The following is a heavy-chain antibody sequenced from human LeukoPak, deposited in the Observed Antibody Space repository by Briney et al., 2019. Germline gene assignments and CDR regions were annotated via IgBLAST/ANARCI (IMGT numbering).Heavy chain of an antibody. J-gene: IGHJ3*02. CDR3: ARVLGVVAAIDAFDI. CDR2: ISSSSSYI. Sequence: GGSLRLSCAASGFTFSSYSMNWVRQGPGKGLERVSSISSSSSYIYYADSVKGRFTISRDNAKNSLYLQMNSLRAEDTAVYYCARVLGVVAAIDAFDIWGQGTMVTVSS. V-gene: IGHV3-21*01. D-gene: IGHD2-15*01. CDR1: GFTFSSYS.